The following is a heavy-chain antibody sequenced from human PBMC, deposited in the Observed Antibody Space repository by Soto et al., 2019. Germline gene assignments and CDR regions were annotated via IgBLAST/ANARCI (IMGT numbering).Heavy chain of an antibody. CDR2: IPAHNGNT. J-gene: IGHJ6*03. D-gene: IGHD3-10*01. CDR3: GISTYNPSRKSRVPISVDTSKNRFSLKLSSLTAADTAVYYCATHTYYVFWSGLLPNADYYYYYMDV. V-gene: IGHV1-18*01. Sequence: ASVKVSCKASGYTFTDYGISWVRQAPGQGLQWMGWIPAHNGNTAYAQRFQGRVTMTMDTITSTAYMELRSLRSDDTAMYYCGISTYNPSRKSRVPISVDTSKNRFSLKLSSLTAADTAVYYCATHTYYVFWSGLLPNADYYYYYMDVWGKGTTVTVSS. CDR1: GYTFTDYG.